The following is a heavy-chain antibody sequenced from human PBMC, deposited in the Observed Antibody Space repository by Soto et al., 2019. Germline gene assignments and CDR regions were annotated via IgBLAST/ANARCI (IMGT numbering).Heavy chain of an antibody. CDR3: AKKYHYDSGSYVFHFDY. CDR1: EFTFSNDA. Sequence: GGSLRLSFAAPEFTFSNDAMSWVRQAPGKGLEWVSTITWNGVGTYYADSVKGRFTISRDNSKNTLFLQMSSLRAEDTAVYYCAKKYHYDSGSYVFHFDYWGQGT. D-gene: IGHD3-10*01. J-gene: IGHJ4*02. V-gene: IGHV3-23*01. CDR2: ITWNGVGT.